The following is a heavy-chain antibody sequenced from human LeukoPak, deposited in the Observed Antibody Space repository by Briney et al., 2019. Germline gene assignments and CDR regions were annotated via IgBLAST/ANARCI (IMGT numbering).Heavy chain of an antibody. CDR3: ARQADDSSSSLVYFDY. CDR2: IYYSGTT. V-gene: IGHV4-59*08. D-gene: IGHD6-6*01. CDR1: GGSISSHY. J-gene: IGHJ4*02. Sequence: SETLSLTCVVSGGSISSHYWSWIRQPPGKGLEWIGFIYYSGTTKYNPSLKSRVTISADTSKNQFSLKLSSVTAADTAVYYCARQADDSSSSLVYFDYWGQGTLVTVSS.